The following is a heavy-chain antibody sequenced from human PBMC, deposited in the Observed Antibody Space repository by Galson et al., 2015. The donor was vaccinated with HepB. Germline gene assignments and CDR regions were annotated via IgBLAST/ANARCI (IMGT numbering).Heavy chain of an antibody. CDR2: INHSGST. J-gene: IGHJ4*02. Sequence: SETLSLTCAVYGGSFSVYYWSWIRQPPGKGLEWIGEINHSGSTNYNPSLKSRVTISVDTSKNQFSLKLSSVTAADTAVYYCARPKPVAGTKSSFDYWGQGTLVTVSS. CDR1: GGSFSVYY. D-gene: IGHD6-19*01. V-gene: IGHV4-34*01. CDR3: ARPKPVAGTKSSFDY.